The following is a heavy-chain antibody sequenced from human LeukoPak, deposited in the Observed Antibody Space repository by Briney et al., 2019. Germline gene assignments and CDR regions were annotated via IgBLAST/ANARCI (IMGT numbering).Heavy chain of an antibody. J-gene: IGHJ6*03. CDR2: IYHSGST. V-gene: IGHV4-38-2*01. CDR3: ARGPGFRPIIVVVPAAMDV. Sequence: SETLSLTCAVSGYSISSDYYWGWIRQPPGKGLEWIGSIYHSGSTYYNPSLKSRVTISVDTSKNQFSLKLSSVTAADTAVYYCARGPGFRPIIVVVPAAMDVWGKGTTVTVSS. CDR1: GYSISSDYY. D-gene: IGHD2-2*01.